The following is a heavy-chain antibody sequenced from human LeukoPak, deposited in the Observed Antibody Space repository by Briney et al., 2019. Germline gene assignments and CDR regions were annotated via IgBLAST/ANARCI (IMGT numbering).Heavy chain of an antibody. D-gene: IGHD3-9*01. Sequence: ASVKLSCKASGYTFTGYYMHGARQAPGKGLEWMGWINPNSGGTNYAQKFQGRVTMTRDTSISTAYMELSRLRSDDTAVYYCARWGGDILTGYSPFDYWGQGTLVTVSS. CDR3: ARWGGDILTGYSPFDY. CDR2: INPNSGGT. CDR1: GYTFTGYY. V-gene: IGHV1-2*02. J-gene: IGHJ4*02.